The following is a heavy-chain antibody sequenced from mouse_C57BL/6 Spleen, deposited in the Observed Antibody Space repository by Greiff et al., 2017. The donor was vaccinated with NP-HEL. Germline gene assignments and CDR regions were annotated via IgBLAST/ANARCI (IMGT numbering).Heavy chain of an antibody. CDR2: IDPSDSYT. V-gene: IGHV1-69*01. CDR1: GYTFTSYW. CDR3: ARSRYYYGSSYDFGY. J-gene: IGHJ2*01. D-gene: IGHD1-1*01. Sequence: VQLQQPGAELVMPGASVKLSCKASGYTFTSYWMHWVKQRPGQGLEWIGEIDPSDSYTNYNQKFKGKSTLTVDKSSSTAYMQLSSLTSEDSAVYYCARSRYYYGSSYDFGYWGQGTTLTVSS.